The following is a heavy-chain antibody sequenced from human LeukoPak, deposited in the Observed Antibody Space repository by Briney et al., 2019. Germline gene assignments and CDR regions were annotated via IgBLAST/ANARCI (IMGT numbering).Heavy chain of an antibody. Sequence: ASVKVSCKASGYTFTDYYMHWVRQAPGQGLEWMGWIGAYNGNTSYAQKLQGRVTMTTDTSTSTAYMELRSLRSDDTAVYYCAREVVVPDAFDIWGQGTMVTVSS. V-gene: IGHV1-18*04. J-gene: IGHJ3*02. CDR2: IGAYNGNT. D-gene: IGHD3-22*01. CDR1: GYTFTDYY. CDR3: AREVVVPDAFDI.